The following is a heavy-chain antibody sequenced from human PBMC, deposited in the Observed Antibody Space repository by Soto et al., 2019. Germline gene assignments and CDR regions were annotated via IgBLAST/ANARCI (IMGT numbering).Heavy chain of an antibody. Sequence: GGSLRLSCAPSGFTFSSYSMNWVRQPPGKGLEWVSSISSSSSYIYYADSVKGRFTISRDNAKNSLYLQMNSLRAEDTAVYYCARDRSIDSFGYWGQGTLVTVSS. CDR3: ARDRSIDSFGY. J-gene: IGHJ4*02. CDR1: GFTFSSYS. D-gene: IGHD2-21*01. CDR2: ISSSSSYI. V-gene: IGHV3-21*01.